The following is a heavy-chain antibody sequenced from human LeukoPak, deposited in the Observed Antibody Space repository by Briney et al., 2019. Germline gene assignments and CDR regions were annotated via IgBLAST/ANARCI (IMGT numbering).Heavy chain of an antibody. V-gene: IGHV3-30*18. Sequence: GGSLRLSCAASGFTFSSYGMHWVRQAPGKGLEWVAVISYDGSNKYYADSVKGRFTISRDNSKNTLYLQMNSLRAEDTAVYYCAKDPRWLQLRTYFDYWGQGTLVTVSS. J-gene: IGHJ4*02. CDR1: GFTFSSYG. CDR3: AKDPRWLQLRTYFDY. D-gene: IGHD5-24*01. CDR2: ISYDGSNK.